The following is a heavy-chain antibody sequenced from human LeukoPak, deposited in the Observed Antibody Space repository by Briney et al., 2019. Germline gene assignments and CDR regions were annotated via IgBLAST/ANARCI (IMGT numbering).Heavy chain of an antibody. Sequence: GSSVKVSCKASGGTFSSYAISWVRQAPGQGLEWMGGIIPIFGTANYAQKFQGRVTITTDESTSTAYMELSSLRSEDTAVYYCARVGREVGATRGYFDYWGQGTLVTVSS. CDR3: ARVGREVGATRGYFDY. V-gene: IGHV1-69*05. D-gene: IGHD1-26*01. CDR2: IIPIFGTA. CDR1: GGTFSSYA. J-gene: IGHJ4*02.